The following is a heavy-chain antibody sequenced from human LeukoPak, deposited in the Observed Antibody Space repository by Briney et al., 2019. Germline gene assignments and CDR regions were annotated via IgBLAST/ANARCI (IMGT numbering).Heavy chain of an antibody. J-gene: IGHJ6*03. CDR2: IRYNGNNQ. CDR1: GFTFNNYG. CDR3: AKDSAFYYIDV. D-gene: IGHD3-10*01. Sequence: HPGGSLRLSCAAYGFTFNNYGMHWVRQAPGKGLEWVAFIRYNGNNQYYADSVKGRFTISRDNSKNTLYLQMNSLKGDDTAVYYCAKDSAFYYIDVWGKGTTVIISS. V-gene: IGHV3-30*02.